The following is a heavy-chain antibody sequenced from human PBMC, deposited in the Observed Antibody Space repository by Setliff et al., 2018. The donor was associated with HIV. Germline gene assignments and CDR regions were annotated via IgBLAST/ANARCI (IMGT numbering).Heavy chain of an antibody. CDR1: GFTFSSYS. V-gene: IGHV3-21*01. CDR3: ARVSGATRGYYYYYMDV. CDR2: ISNSNSYI. D-gene: IGHD1-26*01. J-gene: IGHJ6*03. Sequence: GGSLRLSCAASGFTFSSYSMNWVRQAPGKGLEWVSSISNSNSYIYYGDSVKGRFTISRDNAKNSLYLQMNSLRAEDTAVYYCARVSGATRGYYYYYMDVWGKGTTVTVSS.